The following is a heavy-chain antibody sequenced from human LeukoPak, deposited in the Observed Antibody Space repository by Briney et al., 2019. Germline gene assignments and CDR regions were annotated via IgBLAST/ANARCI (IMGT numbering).Heavy chain of an antibody. J-gene: IGHJ5*02. Sequence: SEALSLTCTVSGGSIRSSNYYWGWIRQPPGEGLEWIGSMHYSGRAYYTPSLQGRVTISVDTSKSQFSLMLSSVTAADTAVYYCQAYDSKSGQFDPWGQGSLVTVSS. CDR1: GGSIRSSNYY. CDR3: QAYDSKSGQFDP. D-gene: IGHD3-16*01. CDR2: MHYSGRA. V-gene: IGHV4-39*01.